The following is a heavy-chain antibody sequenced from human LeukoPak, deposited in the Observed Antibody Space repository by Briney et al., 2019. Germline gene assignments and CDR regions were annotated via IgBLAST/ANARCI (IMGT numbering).Heavy chain of an antibody. CDR2: IKQDGSEK. J-gene: IGHJ4*02. D-gene: IGHD5-24*01. CDR3: AREMATRPYYFDY. V-gene: IGHV3-7*01. Sequence: GSLRLSCSASGFTFSSYWISWVRQAPGKGLEWVANIKQDGSEKYYVDSVKGRFTISRDNAKNSLYLQMNSLRAEDTAVYYCAREMATRPYYFDYWGQGTLVTVSS. CDR1: GFTFSSYW.